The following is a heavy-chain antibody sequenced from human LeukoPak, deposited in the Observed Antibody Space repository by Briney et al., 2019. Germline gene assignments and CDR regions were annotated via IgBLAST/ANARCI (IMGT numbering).Heavy chain of an antibody. Sequence: GESLRLSCAASGFTFSSYWMSWVRQAPGKGREWVANIKQDGSEKYYVDSVKGRFTISRDNAKNSLYLQMNSLRAEDTAVYYCAIPPGGYYFNWRQGTLVTVSS. D-gene: IGHD3-10*01. CDR2: IKQDGSEK. CDR3: AIPPGGYYFN. V-gene: IGHV3-7*02. CDR1: GFTFSSYW. J-gene: IGHJ4*02.